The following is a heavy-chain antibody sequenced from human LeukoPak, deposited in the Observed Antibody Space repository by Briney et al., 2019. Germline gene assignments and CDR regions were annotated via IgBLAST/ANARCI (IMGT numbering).Heavy chain of an antibody. J-gene: IGHJ4*02. D-gene: IGHD2/OR15-2a*01. V-gene: IGHV4-39*01. CDR2: IYHSGST. CDR1: GGSISSSNYY. CDR3: ARPTSKLGSFDY. Sequence: SETLSLTCTVSGGSISSSNYYWGWIRQPPGKGLEWIGTIYHSGSTYYNPSLKSRISISVDTSKNQFSLELRSVTAADTAVYYCARPTSKLGSFDYWGQGTLVTVSS.